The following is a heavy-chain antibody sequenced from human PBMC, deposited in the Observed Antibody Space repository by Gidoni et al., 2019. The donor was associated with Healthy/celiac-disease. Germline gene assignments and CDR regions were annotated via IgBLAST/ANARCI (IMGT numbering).Heavy chain of an antibody. V-gene: IGHV4-30-4*01. CDR1: GGSISSGDYY. D-gene: IGHD3-3*01. CDR2: IYYSGST. Sequence: QVQLQESGPGLVKPSQTLSLTCTVSGGSISSGDYYWSWIRQPPGKGLAWIGYIYYSGSTYYNPSLKSRVTISVDTSKNQFSLKLSSVTAADTAVYYCARARGDFGVALNWFDPWGQGTLVTVSS. CDR3: ARARGDFGVALNWFDP. J-gene: IGHJ5*02.